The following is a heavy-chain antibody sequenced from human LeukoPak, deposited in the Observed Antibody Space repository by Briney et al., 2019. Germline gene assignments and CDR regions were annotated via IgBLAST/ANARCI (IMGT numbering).Heavy chain of an antibody. CDR2: IYYSGST. Sequence: SETLSLTCTVSGGSISSYYWSWIRQPPGKGLEWIGTIYYSGSTYYNPSLKSRVTISVDTSKNQFSLKLTSVTAADTAVYYCARSYGGHSVCDAFDIWGQGTMVTVSS. CDR1: GGSISSYY. D-gene: IGHD4-23*01. J-gene: IGHJ3*02. CDR3: ARSYGGHSVCDAFDI. V-gene: IGHV4-59*04.